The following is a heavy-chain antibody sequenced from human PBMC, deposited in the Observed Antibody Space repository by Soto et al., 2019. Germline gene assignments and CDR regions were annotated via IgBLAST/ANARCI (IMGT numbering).Heavy chain of an antibody. D-gene: IGHD3-10*01. CDR2: ISWNSGTI. J-gene: IGHJ3*02. CDR3: EKHLTDAGSYYPLGVLDI. Sequence: GGSLRLSCAASGFIFDDYAMHWVRQVPGKGLEWVSSISWNSGTIGYADSVKGRFTISRDNVKNSLYLQMNSLRAEDTALYYREKHLTDAGSYYPLGVLDIWGKGKMVTVS. V-gene: IGHV3-9*01. CDR1: GFIFDDYA.